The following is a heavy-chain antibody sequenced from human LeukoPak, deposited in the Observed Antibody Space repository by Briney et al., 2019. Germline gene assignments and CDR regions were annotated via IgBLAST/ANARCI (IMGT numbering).Heavy chain of an antibody. CDR3: ARRRGSSERIDH. CDR2: IYPGDSET. Sequence: GESLKISCKGSGYSFTNYWIGWVRQMPGEGLEWMGLIYPGDSETRYSPSFQGQVIISVDKSISTAYLQWSSLKASDTAMYYCARRRGSSERIDHWGQGTLVTVSS. D-gene: IGHD1-26*01. V-gene: IGHV5-51*01. CDR1: GYSFTNYW. J-gene: IGHJ4*02.